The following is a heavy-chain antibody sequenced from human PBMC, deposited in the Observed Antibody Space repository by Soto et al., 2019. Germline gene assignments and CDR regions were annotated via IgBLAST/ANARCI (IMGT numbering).Heavy chain of an antibody. CDR3: AKHEWVDSYDTSETLGPLD. CDR2: ISGGGSST. CDR1: GFSFSSYV. V-gene: IGHV3-23*01. J-gene: IGHJ4*02. D-gene: IGHD3-22*01. Sequence: SLRLSCAASGFSFSSYVMSWVRQAPGKGLEWVSAISGGGSSTWYADSVKGRFTISRDNSKNTVYLQMNSLRAEDTAVYYCAKHEWVDSYDTSETLGPLDWGQGTLVTVSS.